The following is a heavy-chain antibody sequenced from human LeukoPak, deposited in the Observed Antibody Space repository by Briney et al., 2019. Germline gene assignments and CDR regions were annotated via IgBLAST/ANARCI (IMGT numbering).Heavy chain of an antibody. CDR3: ARHRYYDSSGYRYYYYYYMDV. V-gene: IGHV5-51*01. CDR1: GYSFTSYW. J-gene: IGHJ6*03. D-gene: IGHD3-22*01. CDR2: IYPGDSDT. Sequence: GESLKISCKGSGYSFTSYWIGWVRQMPGKGLEWMGIIYPGDSDTRYSPSFQGQVTISADESICTAYLQWSSLKASDTAMYYCARHRYYDSSGYRYYYYYYMDVWGKGTTVTVSS.